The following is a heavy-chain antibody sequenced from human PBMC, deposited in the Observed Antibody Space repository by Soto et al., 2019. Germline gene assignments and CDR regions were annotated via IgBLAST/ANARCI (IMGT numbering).Heavy chain of an antibody. J-gene: IGHJ5*02. D-gene: IGHD3-22*01. CDR1: GGTFSSYA. CDR2: IIPIFGTA. V-gene: IGHV1-69*13. Sequence: SVKVSCKASGGTFSSYAISWVRQAPGQGLEWMGGIIPIFGTANYAQEFQGRVTITADESTSTAYMELSSLRSEDTAVYYCARDPRRSVPWEGSSGYYNWFDPWGQGTLVTVSS. CDR3: ARDPRRSVPWEGSSGYYNWFDP.